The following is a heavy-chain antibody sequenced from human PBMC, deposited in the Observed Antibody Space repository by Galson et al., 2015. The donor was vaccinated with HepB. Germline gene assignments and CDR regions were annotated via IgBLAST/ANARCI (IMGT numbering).Heavy chain of an antibody. Sequence: SLRLSCAASGFTFSSYAVHWVRQAPGKGLEWVAVIAHDGKTGYYADSVRSRFTISRDNSNNTLYLQLNSPRLEDTAVYYCARSITMVRINTPDYWGQGTLVIVSS. CDR3: ARSITMVRINTPDY. J-gene: IGHJ4*02. CDR1: GFTFSSYA. CDR2: IAHDGKTG. D-gene: IGHD3-10*01. V-gene: IGHV3-30*17.